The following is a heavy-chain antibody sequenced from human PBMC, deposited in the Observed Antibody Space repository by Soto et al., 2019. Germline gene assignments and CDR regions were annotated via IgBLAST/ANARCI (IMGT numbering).Heavy chain of an antibody. CDR1: GFTFSSYA. D-gene: IGHD2-21*02. J-gene: IGHJ4*02. V-gene: IGHV3-30-3*01. CDR3: AREAYCGGDCYSDY. Sequence: GGSPRLSCAASGFTFSSYAMHWVRQAPGKGLEWVAVISYDGSNKYYADSVKGRFTISRDNSKNTLYLQMNSLRAEDTAVYYCAREAYCGGDCYSDYWGQGTLVTVSS. CDR2: ISYDGSNK.